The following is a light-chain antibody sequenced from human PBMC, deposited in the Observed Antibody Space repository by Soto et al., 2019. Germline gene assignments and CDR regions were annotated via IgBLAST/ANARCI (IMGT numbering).Light chain of an antibody. CDR2: GAS. CDR3: QQYGTSPFT. J-gene: IGKJ3*01. CDR1: QSVSSNY. Sequence: EIVLTQSPGTLSLSPGARATLSCRASQSVSSNYLAWYQQKPGQAPRLLIYGASSRATGIPDRFSGSGSGTDFTLTIRRLEPEDFAVYYCQQYGTSPFTFGPGTKVDIK. V-gene: IGKV3-20*01.